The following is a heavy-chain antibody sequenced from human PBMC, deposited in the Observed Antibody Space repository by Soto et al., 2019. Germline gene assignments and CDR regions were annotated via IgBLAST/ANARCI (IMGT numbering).Heavy chain of an antibody. CDR3: TTLTGTRYDLWGVYDIPG. V-gene: IGHV3-15*01. J-gene: IGHJ4*02. Sequence: GSLRLSCAASGFTFSNAWMRWVRQAPGKGLEWVGRLKSKTDGGTTDYAAPVKGRFTISRDDSKNTLYLQMNSLKTEDTAVYYCTTLTGTRYDLWGVYDIPGWGQGTLVTVS. D-gene: IGHD3-3*01. CDR1: GFTFSNAW. CDR2: LKSKTDGGTT.